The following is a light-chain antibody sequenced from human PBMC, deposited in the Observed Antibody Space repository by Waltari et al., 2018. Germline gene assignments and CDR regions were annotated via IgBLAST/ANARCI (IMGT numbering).Light chain of an antibody. CDR3: QQVNSYPVT. CDR2: SAS. V-gene: IGKV1-9*01. CDR1: QGVGSN. J-gene: IGKJ4*01. Sequence: IQMTQSPSSLSASVGDRVTITCRASQGVGSNVAWYRQEAGKVPQLLINSASTLRSGVPSRFSGSGSGTDFTLTITSMQPEDFGTYYCQQVNSYPVTFGGGTKVEIK.